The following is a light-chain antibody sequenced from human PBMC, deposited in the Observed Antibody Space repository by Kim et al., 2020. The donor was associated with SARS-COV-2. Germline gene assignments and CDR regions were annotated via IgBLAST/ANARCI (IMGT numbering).Light chain of an antibody. Sequence: SVSPGERATLSCRSSQSVSSNLAWYQQKPGQAPRLLIYGASTRATAIPARFSGSGSGTEFTLSISSLQSEDFAVYYCQQYNNWITFGQGTRLEIK. CDR2: GAS. CDR1: QSVSSN. CDR3: QQYNNWIT. J-gene: IGKJ5*01. V-gene: IGKV3-15*01.